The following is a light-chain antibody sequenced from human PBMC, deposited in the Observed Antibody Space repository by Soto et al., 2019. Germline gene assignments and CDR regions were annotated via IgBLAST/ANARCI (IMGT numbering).Light chain of an antibody. CDR3: QQSYSTPRT. CDR1: QSISSY. Sequence: DIQMTQSPSSLSASVGDRVTITCRASQSISSYLNWYQQKPGKAPKLLIYAASSLQSGVPSRFSGSGSGTDFTLTISSLQPEDFAIYYCQQSYSTPRTFGGVTKGEIK. V-gene: IGKV1-39*01. J-gene: IGKJ4*01. CDR2: AAS.